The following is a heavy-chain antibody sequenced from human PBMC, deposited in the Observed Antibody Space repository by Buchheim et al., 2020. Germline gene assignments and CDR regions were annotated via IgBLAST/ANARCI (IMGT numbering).Heavy chain of an antibody. CDR2: INLSGST. Sequence: QVQLQQWGAGLLKPSETLSLTCAVYGGSFSGYYWSWIRQTLGKGLEWVGEINLSGSTNYNPSLKSRVTISVDTSKNKFSLKLSSVTAADTAVYYCARGRSGSYRYYYCYYMDVWGKGTT. CDR1: GGSFSGYY. J-gene: IGHJ6*03. D-gene: IGHD1-26*01. CDR3: ARGRSGSYRYYYCYYMDV. V-gene: IGHV4-34*01.